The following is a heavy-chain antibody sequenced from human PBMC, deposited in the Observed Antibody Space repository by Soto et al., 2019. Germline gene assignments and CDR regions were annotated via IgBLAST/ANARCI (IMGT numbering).Heavy chain of an antibody. D-gene: IGHD3-3*01. J-gene: IGHJ4*02. Sequence: EVQLVESGGGLVQPGGSLRLSCAASRFTFSSYWINWVRQTPGKGLEWVANIKGDGSEKYYVDSLKGRFTISRDNAKNSLYLHMNSLRAEDTAVYYCVRGTMAPGLDHWGQGTLVTVSS. CDR1: RFTFSSYW. V-gene: IGHV3-7*01. CDR3: VRGTMAPGLDH. CDR2: IKGDGSEK.